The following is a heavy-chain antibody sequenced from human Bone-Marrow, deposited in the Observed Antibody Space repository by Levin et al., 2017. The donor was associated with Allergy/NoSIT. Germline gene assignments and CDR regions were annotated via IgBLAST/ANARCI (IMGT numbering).Heavy chain of an antibody. V-gene: IGHV3-74*01. CDR1: GFTFSYYW. J-gene: IGHJ4*02. D-gene: IGHD6-13*01. CDR3: ARGQAGIDY. Sequence: AGGSLRLSCAASGFTFSYYWMHWVRQAPGKGLVWVSRISSDGTTTRYADSVKGRFTISRDNAKNTLYLQMNSLRAEDTAVYYCARGQAGIDYWGQGTLVTVSS. CDR2: ISSDGTTT.